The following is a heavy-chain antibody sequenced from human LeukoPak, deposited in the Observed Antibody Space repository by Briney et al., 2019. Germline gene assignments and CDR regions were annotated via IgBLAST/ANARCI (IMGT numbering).Heavy chain of an antibody. D-gene: IGHD3-10*01. CDR3: ARDLGAPVYGDYVQH. Sequence: GGSLRLSCAASGFTFSSYAMSWVRQAPGKGLEWVSAISGSGGSTYYADSVKGRFTISRDNSKNTLYLQMNSLRAEDTAVYYCARDLGAPVYGDYVQHWGQGTLVTVSS. J-gene: IGHJ1*01. CDR1: GFTFSSYA. V-gene: IGHV3-23*01. CDR2: ISGSGGST.